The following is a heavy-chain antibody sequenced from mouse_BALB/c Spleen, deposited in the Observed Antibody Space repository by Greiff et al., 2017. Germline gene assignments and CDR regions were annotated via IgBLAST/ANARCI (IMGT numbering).Heavy chain of an antibody. J-gene: IGHJ4*01. CDR2: ISDGGSYT. CDR3: AREGSLLRPYYAMDY. D-gene: IGHD1-2*01. CDR1: GFAFSSYD. Sequence: EVQLVESGGGLVKPGGSLKLSCAASGFAFSSYDMSWVRQTPEKRLEWVATISDGGSYTYYPDSVKGRFTISRDNAKNNLYLQMSSLKSEDTAMYYCAREGSLLRPYYAMDYWGQGTSVTVSS. V-gene: IGHV5-4*02.